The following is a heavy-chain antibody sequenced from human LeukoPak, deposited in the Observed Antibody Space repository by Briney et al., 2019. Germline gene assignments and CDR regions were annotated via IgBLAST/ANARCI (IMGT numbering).Heavy chain of an antibody. Sequence: VWMKSKADGGTVHYAAPVKGRFTISRDDSKNTVSLQMNNLKTEDTAVYYCTTDSGRYYDFWSGDYYYFDKWGQGTLVTVSS. CDR3: TTDSGRYYDFWSGDYYYFDK. D-gene: IGHD3-3*01. V-gene: IGHV3-15*05. CDR2: MKSKADGGTV. J-gene: IGHJ4*02.